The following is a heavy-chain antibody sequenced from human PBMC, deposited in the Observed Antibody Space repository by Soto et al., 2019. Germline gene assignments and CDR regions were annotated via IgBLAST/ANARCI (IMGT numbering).Heavy chain of an antibody. CDR2: IWYDGRHI. V-gene: IGHV3-33*01. J-gene: IGHJ1*01. D-gene: IGHD5-12*01. CDR3: ARGNRADDYADFRH. CDR1: RFVFSTYA. Sequence: QVQLVESGGGVVQPGGSLRLSCSASRFVFSTYAMHWVRQAPGKALEWVAVIWYDGRHIAYVDSVKGRFTISRDNSKNTLYLQMNSLGAEDTGMYYCARGNRADDYADFRHWGQGTLVSVSS.